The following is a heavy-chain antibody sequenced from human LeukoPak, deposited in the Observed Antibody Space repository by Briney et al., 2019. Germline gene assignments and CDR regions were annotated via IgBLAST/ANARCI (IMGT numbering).Heavy chain of an antibody. CDR2: ISSNGGST. D-gene: IGHD2-15*01. J-gene: IGHJ5*02. CDR1: GFTFSSYA. V-gene: IGHV3-64D*06. CDR3: VKGAPSYCSGGSCYRWFDP. Sequence: GGSLRLSCSASGFTFSSYAMHWVSQAPGKGLEYVSAISSNGGSTYYADSVKGRFTISRDNSKNTLYLQMSSLRAEDTAVYYCVKGAPSYCSGGSCYRWFDPWGHGTLVTVSS.